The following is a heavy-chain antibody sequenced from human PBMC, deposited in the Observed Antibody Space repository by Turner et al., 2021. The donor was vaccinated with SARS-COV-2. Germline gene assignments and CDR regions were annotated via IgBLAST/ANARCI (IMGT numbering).Heavy chain of an antibody. J-gene: IGHJ3*02. CDR1: GSTFSSYS. CDR3: AREKPGFDSSGYYPDAFDI. CDR2: ISSSSSYI. Sequence: EVQLVESGGGLVKPGGSLRLSGAASGSTFSSYSMNWVRQAPGKGLEWVSSISSSSSYIYYADSLKGRFTISRNNAKNSVYLQMNSLRAEDTAVYYCAREKPGFDSSGYYPDAFDIWGQGTMVTVSS. V-gene: IGHV3-21*06. D-gene: IGHD3-22*01.